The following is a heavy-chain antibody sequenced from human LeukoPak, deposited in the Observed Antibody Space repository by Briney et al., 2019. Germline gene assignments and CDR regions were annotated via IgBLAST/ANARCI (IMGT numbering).Heavy chain of an antibody. CDR3: ARAMITFGGVYNWFDP. J-gene: IGHJ5*02. CDR1: GYTFTSCG. V-gene: IGHV1-18*01. D-gene: IGHD3-16*01. CDR2: ISPYNGNT. Sequence: ASVKVSCKASGYTFTSCGISWVRQAPGQGLEWMGWISPYNGNTNYAQKLRGRVTMTTDTSTSTAYMELRSLRSDDTAVYYCARAMITFGGVYNWFDPWGQGTLVTVSS.